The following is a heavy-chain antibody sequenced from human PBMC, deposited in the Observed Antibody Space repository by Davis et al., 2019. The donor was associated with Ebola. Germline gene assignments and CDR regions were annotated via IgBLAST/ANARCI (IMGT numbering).Heavy chain of an antibody. CDR2: IYSGGST. V-gene: IGHV3-66*01. Sequence: ESLKISCAASGFTVSGNYMSWVRQAPGKGLEWVSVIYSGGSTYFADSVKGRFTISRDKSKNTLYLQMNSLRAEDTAVYYCARARLGSSGWSLVDAFDIWGQGTMVTVSS. J-gene: IGHJ3*02. D-gene: IGHD6-19*01. CDR1: GFTVSGNY. CDR3: ARARLGSSGWSLVDAFDI.